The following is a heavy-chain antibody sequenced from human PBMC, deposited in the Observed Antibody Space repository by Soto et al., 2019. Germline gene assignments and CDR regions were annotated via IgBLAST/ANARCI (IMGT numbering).Heavy chain of an antibody. CDR3: AKDVGRQWRDSGLDY. Sequence: EVQLVESGGGLVQPGRSLRLSCAASGFTFDDYAMHWVRQAPGKGLEWVSGISWNGANIGYVDSVRGRFTISRDNAKNSLYLQMNNLRPEDTASYYCAKDVGRQWRDSGLDYWGQGTRVTVSS. D-gene: IGHD6-19*01. J-gene: IGHJ4*02. CDR2: ISWNGANI. V-gene: IGHV3-9*01. CDR1: GFTFDDYA.